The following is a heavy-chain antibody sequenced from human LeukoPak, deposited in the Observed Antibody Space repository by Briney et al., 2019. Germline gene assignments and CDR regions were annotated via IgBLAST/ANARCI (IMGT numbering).Heavy chain of an antibody. CDR2: INPDGNKK. CDR1: GLTFSSSW. CDR3: ARDLAYSRLDY. J-gene: IGHJ4*02. D-gene: IGHD5-18*01. Sequence: GSLRLSCAVSGLTFSSSWMDWVRQAPGKGLEWVASINPDGNKKYSADSVRGRFTISRDNAENSLYLQMNSLRVEDTAFYYCARDLAYSRLDYWGQGMLVTVSS. V-gene: IGHV3-7*01.